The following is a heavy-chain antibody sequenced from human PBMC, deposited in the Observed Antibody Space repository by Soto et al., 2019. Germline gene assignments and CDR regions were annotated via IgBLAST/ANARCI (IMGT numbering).Heavy chain of an antibody. J-gene: IGHJ4*02. D-gene: IGHD2-15*01. V-gene: IGHV1-69*01. Sequence: QVQLVQSGAEVKKPGSSVKVSCKASGGTFSSYAISWVRQAPGQGLEWMGGIIPNFGTANYAQKFHGRVNINADEATGTGYLELSSLRSKDTAVYYCASSCSGGSCYSDVDDYWGQGTLVTVSS. CDR2: IIPNFGTA. CDR1: GGTFSSYA. CDR3: ASSCSGGSCYSDVDDY.